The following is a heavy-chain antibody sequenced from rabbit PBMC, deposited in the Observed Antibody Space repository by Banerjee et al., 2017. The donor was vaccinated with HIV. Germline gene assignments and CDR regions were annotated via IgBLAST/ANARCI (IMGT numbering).Heavy chain of an antibody. CDR3: ARGADGSKL. CDR1: GFSLSNNYV. V-gene: IGHV1S40*01. D-gene: IGHD4-2*01. J-gene: IGHJ3*01. CDR2: IETGSGSA. Sequence: QSLEESGGDLVKPGASLTLTCTASGFSLSNNYVMCWVRQAPGKGLEWIGCIETGSGSAYYASWAKGRFTISKTSSTTVTLQMTSLTAADTATYFCARGADGSKLWGQGTLVTVS.